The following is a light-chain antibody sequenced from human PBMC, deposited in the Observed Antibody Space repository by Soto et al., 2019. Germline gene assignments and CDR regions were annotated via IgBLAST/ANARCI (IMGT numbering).Light chain of an antibody. CDR2: DAS. Sequence: DIQMTQSPSSLSASVGDRVTITCQASQDISYYLDWYQQKPGKAPKVLIQDASKLQTGVPSRFSGSGSGTDFTFTISSLQPEDIATYFCQQYDNLPFTFGPGTKVDIK. V-gene: IGKV1-33*01. CDR1: QDISYY. CDR3: QQYDNLPFT. J-gene: IGKJ3*01.